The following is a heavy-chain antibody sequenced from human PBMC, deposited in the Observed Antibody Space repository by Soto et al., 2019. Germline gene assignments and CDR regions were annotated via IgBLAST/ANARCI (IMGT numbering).Heavy chain of an antibody. CDR2: IFPNGRDK. CDR3: ARDGEHESNGHLAY. Sequence: QVQLVQSGGGVVQPGRSLRLSCAASGFNFNTYFMHWVRQAPGKGLEWVVIIFPNGRDKEYADSVKGRFTISRDKSNNRMYLQMVSLRPEDTSVYYGARDGEHESNGHLAYGGQGALVTVSS. D-gene: IGHD5-18*01. V-gene: IGHV3-30*13. CDR1: GFNFNTYF. J-gene: IGHJ4*02.